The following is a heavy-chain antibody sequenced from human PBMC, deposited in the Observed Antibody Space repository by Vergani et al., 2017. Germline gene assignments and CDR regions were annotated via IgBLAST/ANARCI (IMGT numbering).Heavy chain of an antibody. Sequence: QVQLVQSGAEVKKPGASVKVSCKASGYTFTSYYMHWVRQAPGQGLEWMGIINHSGGSTSYAQKFQGRVTMTRDTSTSTVYMELSSLRSEDTAVYYCAREALLWFGEPTGSDYWGQGTLVTVSS. CDR2: INHSGGST. J-gene: IGHJ4*02. D-gene: IGHD3-10*01. CDR1: GYTFTSYY. CDR3: AREALLWFGEPTGSDY. V-gene: IGHV1-46*03.